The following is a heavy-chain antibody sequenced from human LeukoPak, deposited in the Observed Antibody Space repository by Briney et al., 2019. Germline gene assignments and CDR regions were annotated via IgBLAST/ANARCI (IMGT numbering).Heavy chain of an antibody. D-gene: IGHD3-16*01. J-gene: IGHJ5*02. CDR3: ARERGTTREAFDP. CDR1: GGSISSGDYY. V-gene: IGHV4-30-4*01. CDR2: IYYSGST. Sequence: SQTLSLTCTVSGGSISSGDYYWRWIRQPPGKGLEWIGYIYYSGSTYYNPSLKSRVTISVDTSKNQFSLKLSSVTAADTAVYYCARERGTTREAFDPWGQGTLVTVSS.